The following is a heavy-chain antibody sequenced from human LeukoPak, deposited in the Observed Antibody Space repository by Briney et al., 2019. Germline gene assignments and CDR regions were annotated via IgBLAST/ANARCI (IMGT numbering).Heavy chain of an antibody. Sequence: WETLSLTCTVSGGSISSSRYHWGWIRQPPAKGREWFGGIYYSCGSYYNPSLKSRVTISVNTSKNQFSLKLSSVTAANTAVYYVASYSRVEMATKPFDYWGQGTLVTVSS. V-gene: IGHV4-39*01. D-gene: IGHD5-24*01. J-gene: IGHJ4*02. CDR2: IYYSCGS. CDR1: GGSISSSRYH. CDR3: ASYSRVEMATKPFDY.